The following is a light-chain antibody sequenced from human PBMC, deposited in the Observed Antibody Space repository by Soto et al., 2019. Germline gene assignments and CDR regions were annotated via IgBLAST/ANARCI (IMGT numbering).Light chain of an antibody. Sequence: EMVLTQSPATLSLSPGDRATLSCRASQSVGRYLAWYQQRPGQAPRLLIYDSSNRVTGIPARFSCNGSGRDFTLTISCLEPEEFAVYYCQCHTDKPPYTFGQGTPLEI. V-gene: IGKV3-11*02. CDR2: DSS. J-gene: IGKJ2*01. CDR1: QSVGRY. CDR3: QCHTDKPPYT.